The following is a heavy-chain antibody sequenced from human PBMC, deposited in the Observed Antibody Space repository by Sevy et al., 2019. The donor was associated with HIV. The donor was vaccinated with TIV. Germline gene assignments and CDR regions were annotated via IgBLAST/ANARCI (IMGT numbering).Heavy chain of an antibody. V-gene: IGHV3-21*06. D-gene: IGHD1-26*01. Sequence: GGSLRLSCAASEFTFSSYNMNWVRQAPGKGLEWVSSIRGSRNYIYYAESVKGRFRISRDNVKDTLYLQMNSLRADDTAVYYCARGPPDGSYDYFDYWGQGTLVTVSS. CDR3: ARGPPDGSYDYFDY. CDR1: EFTFSSYN. CDR2: IRGSRNYI. J-gene: IGHJ4*02.